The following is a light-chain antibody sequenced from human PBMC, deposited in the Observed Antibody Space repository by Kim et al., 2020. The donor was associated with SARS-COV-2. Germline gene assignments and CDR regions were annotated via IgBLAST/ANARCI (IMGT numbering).Light chain of an antibody. J-gene: IGLJ2*01. CDR1: SSDVGAYDF. CDR2: DVS. Sequence: QSALTQPASVSGSPGQSVTISCTGTSSDVGAYDFVSWYQQHPGKGPKLMIYDVSVRPSGISDRFSGSKSGNTASLTISGLQAEDEADYYCGSYSTTSTFMIFGGGTKLTVL. V-gene: IGLV2-14*03. CDR3: GSYSTTSTFMI.